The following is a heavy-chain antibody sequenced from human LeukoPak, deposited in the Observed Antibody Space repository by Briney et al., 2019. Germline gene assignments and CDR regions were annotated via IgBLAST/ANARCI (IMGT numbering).Heavy chain of an antibody. Sequence: SETLSLTCTVSGGSISSGDYYWSWIRQPPGKGLEWIGYIYYSGSTYYNPSLKSRVTISVDTSKNQFSLKLSSVTAADTAVYYCARDSRGFTNWFDPWGQGTLVTVSS. CDR3: ARDSRGFTNWFDP. V-gene: IGHV4-30-4*08. D-gene: IGHD3-22*01. J-gene: IGHJ5*02. CDR2: IYYSGST. CDR1: GGSISSGDYY.